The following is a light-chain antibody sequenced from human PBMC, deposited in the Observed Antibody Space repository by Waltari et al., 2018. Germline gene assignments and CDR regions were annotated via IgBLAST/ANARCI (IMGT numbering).Light chain of an antibody. Sequence: PGDRAALSCRASQSLVDAIAWYQQRPGQTPRLLIYDASNRAPGIPARFSGSGSGTDFTLTISSLEPEDFAVYYCQQRRNWPLSFGQGTRLEIK. CDR3: QQRRNWPLS. CDR2: DAS. V-gene: IGKV3-11*01. J-gene: IGKJ5*01. CDR1: QSLVDA.